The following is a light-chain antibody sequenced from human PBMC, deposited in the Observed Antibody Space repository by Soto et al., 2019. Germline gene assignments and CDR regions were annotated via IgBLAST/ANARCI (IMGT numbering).Light chain of an antibody. V-gene: IGKV3D-7*01. J-gene: IGKJ1*01. CDR3: HQDFNLPWT. CDR1: QSVSSNY. CDR2: DAS. Sequence: ESVLTQSPGTLSLSPGERATLSCRASQSVSSNYLAWYQQKPGQAPRLLIYDASTRATGIPARFSGSGSGTDFTLTISSLQPEDFAVYFCHQDFNLPWTFGQGTKVDIK.